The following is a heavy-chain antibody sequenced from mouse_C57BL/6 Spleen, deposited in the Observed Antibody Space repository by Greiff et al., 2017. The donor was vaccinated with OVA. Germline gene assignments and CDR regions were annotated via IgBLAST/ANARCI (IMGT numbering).Heavy chain of an antibody. CDR1: GYAFSRYW. CDR3: ARNTVVDY. V-gene: IGHV1-80*01. J-gene: IGHJ4*01. CDR2: LYPGDGDT. Sequence: QVQLQQSGAELVKPGASVKISCKASGYAFSRYWMNWVKQRPGKGLEWIGQLYPGDGDTNYNGKFKGKATLTAAKSSSTAYMQLSSLTSEDSAVYFCARNTVVDYWGQGTSVTVSS. D-gene: IGHD1-1*01.